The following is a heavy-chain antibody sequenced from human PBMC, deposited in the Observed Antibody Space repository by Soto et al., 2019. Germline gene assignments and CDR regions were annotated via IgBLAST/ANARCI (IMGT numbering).Heavy chain of an antibody. CDR1: GFTFTDFY. V-gene: IGHV3-7*03. CDR2: IRPDGTET. CDR3: AGWWGHDYNY. D-gene: IGHD4-4*01. Sequence: EVQLVQSGGGLVQPGGSLRLSCVGSGFTFTDFYMNWVRQAPGKGLEWVANIRPDGTETNYVESVRGRFTTSRDNAKNSLFLQMKSLSADDTALYYCAGWWGHDYNYWGQGILVTVSS. J-gene: IGHJ4*02.